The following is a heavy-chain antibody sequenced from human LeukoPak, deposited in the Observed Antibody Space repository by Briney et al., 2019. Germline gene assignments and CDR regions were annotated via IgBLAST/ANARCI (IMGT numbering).Heavy chain of an antibody. CDR1: GYTFTSYD. CDR3: TRNIAPGGKGYYFDY. V-gene: IGHV1-8*01. CDR2: MNPTSGNT. J-gene: IGHJ4*02. D-gene: IGHD6-13*01. Sequence: GASVKVSCKASGYTFTSYDINWVRQATGQGLEWMGWMNPTSGNTGYAQNFQGRVTMTRDTSTSTAYLELSSLGSEDTAVYYCTRNIAPGGKGYYFDYWGQGTLVTVSS.